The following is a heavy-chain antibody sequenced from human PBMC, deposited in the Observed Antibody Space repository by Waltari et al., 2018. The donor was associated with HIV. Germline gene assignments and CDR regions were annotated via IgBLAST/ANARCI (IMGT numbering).Heavy chain of an antibody. J-gene: IGHJ4*02. CDR3: ARNMVTTRQYDY. Sequence: QVQLVQSGAEVKKPGASVKVSCKASGYTFTSYDINWVRQATGQGLEWMGWMNPNSGNTGYERKFQGRVTRTRNTAISTAYMELSSLISEDTAVYYCARNMVTTRQYDYWGQGSLVTVSS. CDR2: MNPNSGNT. V-gene: IGHV1-8*01. CDR1: GYTFTSYD. D-gene: IGHD4-17*01.